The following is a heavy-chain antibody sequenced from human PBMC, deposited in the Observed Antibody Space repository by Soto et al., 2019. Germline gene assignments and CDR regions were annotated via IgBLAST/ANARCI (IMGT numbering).Heavy chain of an antibody. CDR3: ARGWYYYDSSGTPGGFDP. Sequence: QVQLVQSGAEVKKPGASVKVSCKASGYTFTSYDINWVRQAPGQGLEWIGGIIPIFGTANYAQKFQGRVTITADESTSTAYMELSSLRSEDTAVYYCARGWYYYDSSGTPGGFDPWGQGTLVTVSS. CDR2: IIPIFGTA. V-gene: IGHV1-69*01. CDR1: GYTFTSYD. D-gene: IGHD3-22*01. J-gene: IGHJ5*02.